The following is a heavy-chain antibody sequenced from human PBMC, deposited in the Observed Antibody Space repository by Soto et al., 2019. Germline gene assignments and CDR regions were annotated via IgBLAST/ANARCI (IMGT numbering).Heavy chain of an antibody. D-gene: IGHD3-22*01. CDR3: ARSRVTYYYDRIAFDI. CDR2: TIPIFGTA. V-gene: IGHV1-69*01. J-gene: IGHJ3*02. Sequence: QVQLVQSGAEVKKPGSSVNVSCKASGGTFSSYAISWVRQAHGQGLEWMGGTIPIFGTANYAQKFQGRVTINAYESTSTAYMELSSLRSEDTALCYCARSRVTYYYDRIAFDIWGQGTMVTFSS. CDR1: GGTFSSYA.